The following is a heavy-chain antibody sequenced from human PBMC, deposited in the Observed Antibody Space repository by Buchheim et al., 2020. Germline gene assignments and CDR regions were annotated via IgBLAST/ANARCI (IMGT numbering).Heavy chain of an antibody. D-gene: IGHD5-18*01. CDR1: GFTFSSYA. V-gene: IGHV3-30-3*01. J-gene: IGHJ4*02. CDR3: AREQDSLFDY. Sequence: QVQLVESGGGVVQPGRSLRLSCAASGFTFSSYAMHWVRQAPGKGLEWVAVISYDGSNKYYADSVKGRFTISRDTSTTTLSLQMNSLRAEDTAVYYCAREQDSLFDYWGQGTL. CDR2: ISYDGSNK.